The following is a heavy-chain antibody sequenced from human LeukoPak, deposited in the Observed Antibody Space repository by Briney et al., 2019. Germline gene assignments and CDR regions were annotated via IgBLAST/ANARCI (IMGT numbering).Heavy chain of an antibody. CDR3: ARDPGYSYGYGFDD. D-gene: IGHD5-18*01. J-gene: IGHJ4*02. CDR2: IYYSGST. Sequence: SETLSLTCTVSGGSISSYYWSWIRQPPGKGLEWIGYIYYSGSTKYNPSLKSRVTISVDTSKSQLSLKMRSVTAADTAVYYCARDPGYSYGYGFDDWGQGTLVTVSS. V-gene: IGHV4-59*01. CDR1: GGSISSYY.